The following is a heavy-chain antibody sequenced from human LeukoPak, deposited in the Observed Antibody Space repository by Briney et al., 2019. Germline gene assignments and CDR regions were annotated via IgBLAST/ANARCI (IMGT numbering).Heavy chain of an antibody. Sequence: GGSLGLSCAASGFTFSSYGMHWVRQAPGKGLEWVAVISYDGSNKYFADSVKGRFTISRDNSKNTLYVQMNSLRAEDTAVYYCAKTTYYYDSKPRYHGMDVWGQGTTVTVSS. V-gene: IGHV3-30*18. D-gene: IGHD3-22*01. J-gene: IGHJ6*02. CDR3: AKTTYYYDSKPRYHGMDV. CDR1: GFTFSSYG. CDR2: ISYDGSNK.